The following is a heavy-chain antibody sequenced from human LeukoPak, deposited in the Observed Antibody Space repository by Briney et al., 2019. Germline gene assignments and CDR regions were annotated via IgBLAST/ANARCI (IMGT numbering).Heavy chain of an antibody. CDR3: ARKGSGWHTLEY. CDR2: IYYSGST. J-gene: IGHJ4*02. CDR1: GGSISTYY. D-gene: IGHD6-19*01. Sequence: SETLSLTCTVSGGSISTYYWNWIRQPPGKGLEWIGYIYYSGSTNYNPSLKSRVTISVDTSKNQLSLRLTSVIAADTAVYYCARKGSGWHTLEYWGQGTLVTVSS. V-gene: IGHV4-59*01.